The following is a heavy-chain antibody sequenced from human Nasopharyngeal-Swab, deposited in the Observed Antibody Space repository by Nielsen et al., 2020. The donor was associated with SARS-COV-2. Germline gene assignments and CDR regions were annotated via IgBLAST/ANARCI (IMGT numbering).Heavy chain of an antibody. CDR3: ARDSDCGGDCYPYDAFDI. CDR2: ISYDGSNK. CDR1: GFTFSSYA. D-gene: IGHD2-21*02. V-gene: IGHV3-30-3*01. Sequence: GGSLRLSCAASGFTFSSYAMHWVRQAPGKGLEWVAVISYDGSNKYYADSVKGRFTISRDNSKNTLYLQMNSLRAEDTAVYYCARDSDCGGDCYPYDAFDIWGQGTMVTVSS. J-gene: IGHJ3*02.